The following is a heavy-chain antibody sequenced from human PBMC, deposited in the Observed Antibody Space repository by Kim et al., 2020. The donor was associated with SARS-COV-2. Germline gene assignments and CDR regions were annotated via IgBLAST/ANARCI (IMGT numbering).Heavy chain of an antibody. CDR3: ARDFWFGELLFQVQAGDYYGMDV. J-gene: IGHJ6*02. D-gene: IGHD3-10*01. CDR2: INPSGGST. V-gene: IGHV1-46*01. Sequence: ASVKVSCKASGYTFTSYYMHWVRQAPGQGLEWMGIINPSGGSTSYAQKFQGRVTMTRDTSTSTVYMELSSLRSEDTAVYYCARDFWFGELLFQVQAGDYYGMDVWGQGTTVTVSS. CDR1: GYTFTSYY.